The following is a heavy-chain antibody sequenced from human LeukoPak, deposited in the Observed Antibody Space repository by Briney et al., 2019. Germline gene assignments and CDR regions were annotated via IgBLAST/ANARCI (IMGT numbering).Heavy chain of an antibody. Sequence: GGSPRLSCAASGFTFNGYWMRWVRQAPGKGLEWVANREQDGCEKYYVDSVTGRFTISRDNAKNPLYLQMDSLRAEDTAVYYCARDPLLSDDAFDIWGQGTMVTVSS. D-gene: IGHD3-10*01. J-gene: IGHJ3*02. CDR3: ARDPLLSDDAFDI. V-gene: IGHV3-7*01. CDR2: REQDGCEK. CDR1: GFTFNGYW.